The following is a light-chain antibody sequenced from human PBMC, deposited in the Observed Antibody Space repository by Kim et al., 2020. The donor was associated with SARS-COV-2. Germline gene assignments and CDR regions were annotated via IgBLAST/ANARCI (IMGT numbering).Light chain of an antibody. Sequence: GKMVTISCTRSSGSIASNYVQWYQQRPGSAPTTVIYEDNQRPSGVPDRFSGSIDSSSNSASLTISGLKTEDEADYYCQSYDSSIVVFGGGTQLTVL. CDR1: SGSIASNY. J-gene: IGLJ2*01. CDR2: EDN. V-gene: IGLV6-57*03. CDR3: QSYDSSIVV.